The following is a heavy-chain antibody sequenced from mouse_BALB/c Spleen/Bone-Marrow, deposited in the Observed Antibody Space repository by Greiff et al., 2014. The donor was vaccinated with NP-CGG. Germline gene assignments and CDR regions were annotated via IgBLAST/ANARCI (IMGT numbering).Heavy chain of an antibody. V-gene: IGHV5-12-2*01. J-gene: IGHJ2*01. CDR1: GFTFSSCT. CDR2: ISKGGGST. CDR3: ARHGGSRGYYFDY. D-gene: IGHD1-1*01. Sequence: EVKLVESGGGLVQPGGSLKLSCAASGFTFSSCTMSWVRQTPEKRLEWVAYISKGGGSTYYPDTVKGRFTISRDNAKNTLYLQMSSLKSEDTAMYYCARHGGSRGYYFDYWGQGTLSQSPQ.